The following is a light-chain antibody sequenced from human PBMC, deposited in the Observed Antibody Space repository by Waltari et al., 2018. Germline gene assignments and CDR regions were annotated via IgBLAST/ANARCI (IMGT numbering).Light chain of an antibody. CDR2: DVT. V-gene: IGLV2-14*03. Sequence: QSALTQPASVSGSPGHSQTTPCTGTSLDSTYVSWSQHHPGKAPQVMIYDVTDRPSVFSNRFSGSKSGNTASLTISGLQAEDEADYYCSSWTDSDALKLLFGGGTKLTVL. CDR3: SSWTDSDALKLL. CDR1: SLDSTY. J-gene: IGLJ2*01.